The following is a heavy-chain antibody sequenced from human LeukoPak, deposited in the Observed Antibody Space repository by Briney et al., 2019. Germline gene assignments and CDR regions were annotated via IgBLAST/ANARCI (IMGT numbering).Heavy chain of an antibody. CDR3: AKDGLT. D-gene: IGHD3/OR15-3a*01. CDR2: ISYDGSNK. V-gene: IGHV3-30*04. J-gene: IGHJ5*02. Sequence: GGSLRLSCAASGFTFSNYAMHWVRQAPGKGLEWVAVISYDGSNKYYADSVKGRFTISRDNSKNTLYLQMNSLRAEDTAVYYCAKDGLTWGQGTLVTVSS. CDR1: GFTFSNYA.